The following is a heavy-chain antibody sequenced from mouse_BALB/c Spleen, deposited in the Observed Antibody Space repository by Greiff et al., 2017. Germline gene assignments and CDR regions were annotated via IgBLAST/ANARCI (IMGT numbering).Heavy chain of an antibody. CDR1: GYSITSDYA. Sequence: EVQLQQSGPGLVKPSQSLSLTCTVTGYSITSDYAWNWIRQFPGNKLEWMGYISYSGSTSYNPSLKSRISITRDTSKNQFFLQLNSVTTEDTATYYCARRNYGSRGGPWFAYWGQGTLVTVSA. J-gene: IGHJ3*01. D-gene: IGHD1-1*01. V-gene: IGHV3-2*02. CDR3: ARRNYGSRGGPWFAY. CDR2: ISYSGST.